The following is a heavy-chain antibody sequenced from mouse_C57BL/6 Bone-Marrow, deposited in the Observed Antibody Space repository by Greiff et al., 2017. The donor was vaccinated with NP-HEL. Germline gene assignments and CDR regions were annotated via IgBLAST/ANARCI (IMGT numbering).Heavy chain of an antibody. D-gene: IGHD2-2*01. V-gene: IGHV5-2*01. CDR1: EYEFPSHD. Sequence: EVMLVESGGGLVQPGESLKLSCESNEYEFPSHDMSWVRKTPEKRLELVAAINSDGGSTYYPDTMERRVIISRDNTKKTLYLQMSRLGSEDTALYYCARRYGYEKGAGYWGQGTTLTVSS. CDR2: INSDGGST. J-gene: IGHJ2*01. CDR3: ARRYGYEKGAGY.